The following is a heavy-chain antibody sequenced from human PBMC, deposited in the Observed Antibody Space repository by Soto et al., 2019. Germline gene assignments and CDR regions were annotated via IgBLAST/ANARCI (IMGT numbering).Heavy chain of an antibody. V-gene: IGHV4-31*03. CDR3: ARSYDSGVDY. Sequence: QVQLQESGPGLVKPSQTLSPTCTVSGGSISSGGHYWSWIRQHPGRGLEWIGYIYYTGSNYYNPSLKSRLTISVDTSKNQFSLRLSSVTAADTAVYYCARSYDSGVDYWGQGTLVTVSS. J-gene: IGHJ4*02. CDR1: GGSISSGGHY. D-gene: IGHD3-3*01. CDR2: IYYTGSN.